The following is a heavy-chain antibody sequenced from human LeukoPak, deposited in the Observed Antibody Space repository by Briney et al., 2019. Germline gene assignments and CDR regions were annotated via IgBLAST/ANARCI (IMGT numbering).Heavy chain of an antibody. CDR1: GFTLSAYG. J-gene: IGHJ4*02. V-gene: IGHV3-30*18. D-gene: IGHD3-10*01. CDR3: AKDLRLLWFGETHFDY. CDR2: ITQYGIIN. Sequence: GGSLRLSCAVSGFTLSAYGMQWVRQAPGKGLEWVAGITQYGIINEYADSVKGRFTISRDSSKNTVYLEVNSLRVEDTALYYFAKDLRLLWFGETHFDYWGQGTLVTVSS.